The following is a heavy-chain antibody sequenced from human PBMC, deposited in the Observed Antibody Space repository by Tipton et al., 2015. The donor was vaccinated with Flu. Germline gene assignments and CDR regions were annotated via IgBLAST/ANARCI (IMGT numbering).Heavy chain of an antibody. Sequence: GSLRLSCAAFGFSFGDYTMHWVRQAPGKGLEWVSLISWNSDTTYYADSVKGRFTISRDNSKNSLYLHMNSLRTEDTALYYCVKDMGVAAVTEYGLDVWGQGTTVTVSS. CDR1: GFSFGDYT. D-gene: IGHD2-21*02. V-gene: IGHV3-43*01. J-gene: IGHJ6*02. CDR2: ISWNSDTT. CDR3: VKDMGVAAVTEYGLDV.